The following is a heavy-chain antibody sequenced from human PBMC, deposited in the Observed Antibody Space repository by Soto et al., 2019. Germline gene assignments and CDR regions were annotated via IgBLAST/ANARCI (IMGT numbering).Heavy chain of an antibody. V-gene: IGHV1-69*06. D-gene: IGHD3-10*01. CDR3: ARGVSNTGAYYTGPSAYEL. CDR1: GGTFNGYG. J-gene: IGHJ3*01. Sequence: QVQLVQSGAVVKKPGSSVEVSCKASGGTFNGYGISWVRQAPGQGLEWMGGTVPVFDTSKYAPRCQGRVTITADKSTSTAYMELSSVRSEDTAIYFCARGVSNTGAYYTGPSAYELWGQGTLVIVSS. CDR2: TVPVFDTS.